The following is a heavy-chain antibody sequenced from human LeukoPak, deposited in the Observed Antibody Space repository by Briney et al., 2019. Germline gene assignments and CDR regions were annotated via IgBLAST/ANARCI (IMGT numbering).Heavy chain of an antibody. V-gene: IGHV4-59*01. D-gene: IGHD6-6*01. CDR1: GGSISSYY. J-gene: IGHJ4*02. CDR3: ARGDTSSSWSYY. CDR2: IYYTGST. Sequence: SETLSLTCTVSGGSISSYYWSWIRQPPGKGLEWIGYIYYTGSTNYNPSLKSRVTISVDTSNNQFSLKLSSVTAADTAVYYCARGDTSSSWSYYWGQGTLVTVSS.